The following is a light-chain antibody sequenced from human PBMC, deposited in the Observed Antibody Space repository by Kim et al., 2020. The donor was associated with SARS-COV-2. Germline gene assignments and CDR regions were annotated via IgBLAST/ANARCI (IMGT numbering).Light chain of an antibody. CDR3: KSRDSSGNLLV. J-gene: IGLJ2*01. CDR1: NLRMYY. V-gene: IGLV3-19*01. Sequence: ALGQTVRITSQGDNLRMYYASWYQQKPGQAPTLGIFARNNRPSGIPDRFSGSSSGNTASLTITGAQAEDEADYYCKSRDSSGNLLVFGGGTQLTVL. CDR2: ARN.